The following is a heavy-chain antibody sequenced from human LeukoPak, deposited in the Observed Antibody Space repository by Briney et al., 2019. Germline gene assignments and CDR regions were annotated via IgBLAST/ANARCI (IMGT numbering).Heavy chain of an antibody. Sequence: PSETLSLTCTVSGGSISSTNNYWGWIRQPPGKGLEWIGTISYSGGTYYNPSLKSRVAVSVDTSKNQFSLSLSSVTAADTAVYYCARTYYYDSSGDYGYNWFDPWGQGTLVTVSS. D-gene: IGHD3-22*01. CDR3: ARTYYYDSSGDYGYNWFDP. J-gene: IGHJ5*02. V-gene: IGHV4-39*01. CDR1: GGSISSTNNY. CDR2: ISYSGGT.